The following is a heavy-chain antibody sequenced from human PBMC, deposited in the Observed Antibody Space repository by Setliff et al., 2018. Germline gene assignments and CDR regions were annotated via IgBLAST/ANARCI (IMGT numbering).Heavy chain of an antibody. J-gene: IGHJ3*02. CDR3: TTDPSATFGGVIGAAFDM. CDR2: VTAGGTT. D-gene: IGHD3-16*01. CDR1: GFTFSNAW. Sequence: PGGSLRLSCAASGFTFSNAWMNWVRQAPGKGLEWVGRVTAGGTTNYAAPVKGRFTISRDDSTNKLYLQMNSLKTEDTAVYYCTTDPSATFGGVIGAAFDMWGQGTMVTVSS. V-gene: IGHV3-15*07.